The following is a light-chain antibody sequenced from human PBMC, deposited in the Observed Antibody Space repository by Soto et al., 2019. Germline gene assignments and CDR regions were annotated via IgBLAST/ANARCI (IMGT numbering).Light chain of an antibody. CDR1: ENIYGY. CDR3: QQYYCYHLIT. V-gene: IGKV1-5*03. J-gene: IGKJ5*01. Sequence: IERTQSPDTLSSSVAYRRRIACRASENIYGYLAWYQQKPVKPPKLLIYEAASLESGFPSRFSRSGSGRDLALTISFLHSEYFANYYCQQYYCYHLITFGQGTRLYI. CDR2: EAA.